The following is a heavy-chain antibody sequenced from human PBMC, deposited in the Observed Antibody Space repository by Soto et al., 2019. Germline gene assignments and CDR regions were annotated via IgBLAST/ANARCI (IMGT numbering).Heavy chain of an antibody. CDR2: ISYDGSNK. J-gene: IGHJ4*02. D-gene: IGHD1-20*01. V-gene: IGHV3-30*18. Sequence: GWSLRLSCASSVFTFISSGMHWVRQAPGKGLEWVAVISYDGSNKFYADSAKGRFTISRDNFRNTLYLQMNSLRAEDTAVYYCAKEFHSWNYFDYWGQGTLVTVSS. CDR3: AKEFHSWNYFDY. CDR1: VFTFISSG.